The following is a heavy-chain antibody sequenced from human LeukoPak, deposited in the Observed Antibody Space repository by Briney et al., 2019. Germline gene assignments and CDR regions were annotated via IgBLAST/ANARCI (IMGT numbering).Heavy chain of an antibody. CDR2: INHSGST. CDR1: GGSFSGYY. CDR3: ARLRDYPYRYYYYMDV. J-gene: IGHJ6*03. D-gene: IGHD4-11*01. Sequence: SETLSLTCAVYGGSFSGYYWSWIRQPPGKGLEWIGEINHSGSTNYNPSHKSRVTISVDTSKNQFSLKLSSVAAADTAVYYCARLRDYPYRYYYYMDVWGKGTTVTVSS. V-gene: IGHV4-34*01.